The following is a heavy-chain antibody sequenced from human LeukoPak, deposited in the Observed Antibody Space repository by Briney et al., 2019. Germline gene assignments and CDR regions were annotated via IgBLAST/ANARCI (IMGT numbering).Heavy chain of an antibody. D-gene: IGHD3-16*02. V-gene: IGHV4-34*01. CDR1: GGSFSGYY. CDR3: ARLVMITFGGVIVITKAAYYFDY. J-gene: IGHJ4*02. Sequence: PSETLSLTCAVYGGSFSGYYWSWIRQPPGKGLEWIGEINHSGSTNYNPSLKSRVTISVDTSKNQFSLKLSSVTAADTAVYYCARLVMITFGGVIVITKAAYYFDYWGQGTLVTVSS. CDR2: INHSGST.